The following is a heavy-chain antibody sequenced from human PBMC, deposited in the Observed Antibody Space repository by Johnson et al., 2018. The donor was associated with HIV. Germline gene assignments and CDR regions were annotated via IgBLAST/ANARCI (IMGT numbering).Heavy chain of an antibody. Sequence: VQLVESGGGLVKPGGSLRLSCAASGFTFSNAWMSWVRQAPGKGLEWVGRVKSKTDGGTTDYAAPVKGRLTISRDDSKNTLYLQMNSLRAEDTAVYYCARDRNHYDFWSGYYYDAFDIWGQGTMVAVSS. V-gene: IGHV3-15*01. CDR2: VKSKTDGGTT. CDR1: GFTFSNAW. CDR3: ARDRNHYDFWSGYYYDAFDI. D-gene: IGHD3-3*01. J-gene: IGHJ3*02.